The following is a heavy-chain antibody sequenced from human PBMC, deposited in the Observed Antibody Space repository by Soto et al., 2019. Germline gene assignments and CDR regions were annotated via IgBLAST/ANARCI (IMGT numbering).Heavy chain of an antibody. CDR3: AREAQVVVAATNYYYYGMDV. J-gene: IGHJ6*02. Sequence: SVKVSCKASGGTFSSYAISWVRQAPGQGLEWMGGIIPIFGTANYAQKFQGRVTITADESTSTAYMELSSLRSEDTAVYYCAREAQVVVAATNYYYYGMDVWGQGTTVTVSS. D-gene: IGHD2-15*01. CDR1: GGTFSSYA. CDR2: IIPIFGTA. V-gene: IGHV1-69*13.